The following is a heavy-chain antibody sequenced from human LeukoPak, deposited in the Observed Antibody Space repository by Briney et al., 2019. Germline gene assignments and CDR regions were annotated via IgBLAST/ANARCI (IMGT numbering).Heavy chain of an antibody. D-gene: IGHD3-10*01. CDR2: IYYSGST. Sequence: PSEPLSLTCTVSGGSMSTYYWSWIRQSPGKGLEWIGYIYYSGSTSYNPSLKSRLTISIDTSKTQFYLKLSSVTAADTAVYYCARVVYSGSWGYFDYWGQGILVTVSS. CDR1: GGSMSTYY. J-gene: IGHJ4*02. CDR3: ARVVYSGSWGYFDY. V-gene: IGHV4-59*01.